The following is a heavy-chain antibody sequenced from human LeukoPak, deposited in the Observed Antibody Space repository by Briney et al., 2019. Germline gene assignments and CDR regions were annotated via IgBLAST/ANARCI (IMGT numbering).Heavy chain of an antibody. V-gene: IGHV5-51*01. CDR2: IYPGDSDT. D-gene: IGHD6-13*01. J-gene: IGHJ4*02. CDR3: ATLEGAAAGTFDY. CDR1: GYSFTSYW. Sequence: EESLKISCKGSGYSFTSYWIGWVRQMPGKGLEWMGIIYPGDSDTRYSPSFRGQVTISADKSISTAYLQWSSLKASDTAMYYCATLEGAAAGTFDYWGQGTLVTVSS.